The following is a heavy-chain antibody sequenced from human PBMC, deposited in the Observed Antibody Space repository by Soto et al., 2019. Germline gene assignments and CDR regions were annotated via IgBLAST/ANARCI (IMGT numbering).Heavy chain of an antibody. CDR3: ARQAASVVPAATGAFDI. D-gene: IGHD2-2*01. V-gene: IGHV5-51*01. J-gene: IGHJ3*02. CDR1: GYSFTSYW. Sequence: PGESLKISCKGSGYSFTSYWIGWVRQMPGKGLEWMGIIYPGDSDTRYSPSFQGQVTISADKSISTAYLQWSSLKASDTAMYYCARQAASVVPAATGAFDIWGQGTMVTVSS. CDR2: IYPGDSDT.